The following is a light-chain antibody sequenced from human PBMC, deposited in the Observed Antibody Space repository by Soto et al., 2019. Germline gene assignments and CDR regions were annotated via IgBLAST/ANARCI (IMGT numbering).Light chain of an antibody. CDR1: QLISYN. J-gene: IGKJ1*01. CDR3: QQYGSSLWT. V-gene: IGKV3-20*01. Sequence: EIVMKQSTATLSVSTGDIATLSFSVSQLISYNLAFYQQKPGQAPRLLLYGASSSATGIPDRCSCSGSGTDFTLTISILDPEDFAVYYCQQYGSSLWTFGQGTKVDIK. CDR2: GAS.